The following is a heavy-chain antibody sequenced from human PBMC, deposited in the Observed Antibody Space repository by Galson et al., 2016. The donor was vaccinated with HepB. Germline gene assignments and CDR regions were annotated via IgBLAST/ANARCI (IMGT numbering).Heavy chain of an antibody. CDR1: GFSFSTYA. J-gene: IGHJ4*02. CDR3: ARVYYYDSSGYSHVGFDY. CDR2: ISSSGTYI. Sequence: SLRLSCAASGFSFSTYAMSWVRQAPGKGQEWVSSISSSGTYIYYADSMKGRFTISRDDAKNSLFLQMNSPRAEDTAVYYCARVYYYDSSGYSHVGFDYWGQGPWSPSPQ. V-gene: IGHV3-21*01. D-gene: IGHD3-22*01.